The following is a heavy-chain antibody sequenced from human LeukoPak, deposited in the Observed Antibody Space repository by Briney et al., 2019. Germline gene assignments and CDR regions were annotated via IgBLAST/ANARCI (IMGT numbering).Heavy chain of an antibody. CDR3: ASASSGYANLGFDY. D-gene: IGHD3-22*01. J-gene: IGHJ4*02. CDR1: GYTFTGYY. CDR2: INPNSGGT. Sequence: ASVKVSCKASGYTFTGYYMHWVRQAPGQGLEWMGWINPNSGGTNYAQKFQGRVTMTRDTSISTAYMELSSLRSEDTAVYYCASASSGYANLGFDYWGQGTLVTVSS. V-gene: IGHV1-2*02.